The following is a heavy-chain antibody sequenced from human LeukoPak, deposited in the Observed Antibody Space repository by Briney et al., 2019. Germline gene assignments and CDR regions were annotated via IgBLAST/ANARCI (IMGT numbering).Heavy chain of an antibody. CDR1: GGSISSSSYY. CDR3: ARGIVVVPAAIHSVAWFDP. V-gene: IGHV4-39*07. Sequence: SETLSLTCTVSGGSISSSSYYWGWIRQPPGKGLEWIGSIYYSGSTYYNPSLKSRVTISVDTSKNQFSLKLSSVTAADTAVYYCARGIVVVPAAIHSVAWFDPWGQGTLVTVSS. CDR2: IYYSGST. J-gene: IGHJ5*02. D-gene: IGHD2-2*02.